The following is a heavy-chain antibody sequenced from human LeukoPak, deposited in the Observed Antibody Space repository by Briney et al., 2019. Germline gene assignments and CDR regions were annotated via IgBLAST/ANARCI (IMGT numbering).Heavy chain of an antibody. D-gene: IGHD3-3*01. CDR2: ISSSGSTI. J-gene: IGHJ4*02. Sequence: GGSLRLSCAASGFTFSSYAMNWVRQAPGKGLEWVSYISSSGSTIYSADSVKGRFTISRDNAKDSLYLQMNSLRAEDTAVYYCARDFFARAWYFEYWGQGTLVTVSS. CDR3: ARDFFARAWYFEY. CDR1: GFTFSSYA. V-gene: IGHV3-48*03.